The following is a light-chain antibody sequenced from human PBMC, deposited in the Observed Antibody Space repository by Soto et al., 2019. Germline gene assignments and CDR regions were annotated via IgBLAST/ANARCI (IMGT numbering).Light chain of an antibody. J-gene: IGKJ4*01. CDR2: AAS. CDR3: LQHNSYPLT. V-gene: IGKV1-17*01. CDR1: QGIRSD. Sequence: GDRVIITCRASQGIRSDLGWYQKKTGKAPKLLIFAASSLHSGIPSRFSGSGSGTEFTITITSMQPEDFETYYCLQHNSYPLTFGGGTKVDIK.